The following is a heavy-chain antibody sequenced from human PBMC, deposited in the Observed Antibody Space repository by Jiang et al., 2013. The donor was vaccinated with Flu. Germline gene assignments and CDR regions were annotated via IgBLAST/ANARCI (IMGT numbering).Heavy chain of an antibody. J-gene: IGHJ5*02. Sequence: GRTYYRSKWXNDYAVSVKSRITINPDTSKNQFSLQLNSVTPEDTAVYYCARDRFSVTPPWFDPWGQGTLVTVSS. CDR3: ARDRFSVTPPWFDP. V-gene: IGHV6-1*01. CDR2: TYYRSKWXN. D-gene: IGHD2-21*02.